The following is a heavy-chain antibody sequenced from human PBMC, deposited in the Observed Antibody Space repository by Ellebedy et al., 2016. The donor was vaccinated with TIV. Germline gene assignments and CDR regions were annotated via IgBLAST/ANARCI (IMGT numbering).Heavy chain of an antibody. CDR2: ISGSGGST. J-gene: IGHJ6*03. Sequence: GGSLRLXXAASGFTFSSYAMSWVRQAPGKGLEWVSAISGSGGSTYYADSVKGRFTISRDNSKNTLYLQMNSLRAEDTAVYYCATGPGYSSSWYDYYYYYMDVWGKGTTVTVSS. D-gene: IGHD6-13*01. V-gene: IGHV3-23*01. CDR3: ATGPGYSSSWYDYYYYYMDV. CDR1: GFTFSSYA.